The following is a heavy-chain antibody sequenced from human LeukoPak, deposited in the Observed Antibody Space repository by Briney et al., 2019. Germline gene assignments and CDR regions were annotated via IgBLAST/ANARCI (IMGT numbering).Heavy chain of an antibody. CDR2: IYSGGST. V-gene: IGHV3-53*01. CDR3: AKXXXXXYFXXXLYADC. J-gene: IGHJ4*02. CDR1: GFTVSSNY. D-gene: IGHD3-9*01. Sequence: GGSLRLSCAASGFTVSSNYMSWVRQAPGKGLEWVSVIYSGGSTYYADSVKGRFTISRDNSKNTLYLQMNSLRAEDTAVYYCAKXXXXXYFXXXLYADCWGQGTLVTVS.